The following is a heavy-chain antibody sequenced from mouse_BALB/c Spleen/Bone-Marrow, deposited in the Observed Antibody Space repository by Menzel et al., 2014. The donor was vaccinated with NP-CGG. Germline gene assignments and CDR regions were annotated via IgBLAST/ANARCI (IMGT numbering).Heavy chain of an antibody. CDR3: ARDRSYYGMDY. Sequence: VHLVESGPGLVAPSQSLSVTCTVSGSSLTSYGVHWVRQPPGKGLEWLGVIWAGGSTNYNSALMSRLSISKDNSKSQVFLKMNSLQTDDTAMYYCARDRSYYGMDYWGQGTSVTVSS. J-gene: IGHJ4*01. CDR1: GSSLTSYG. V-gene: IGHV2-9*02. CDR2: IWAGGST.